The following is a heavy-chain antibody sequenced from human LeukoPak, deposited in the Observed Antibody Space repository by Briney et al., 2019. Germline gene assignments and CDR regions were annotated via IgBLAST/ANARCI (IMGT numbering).Heavy chain of an antibody. CDR3: AREGPGRRDGYNYIDY. D-gene: IGHD5-24*01. Sequence: SETLSLTCTVSGGSISSGGYYWSWIRQHPGKGLEWIGYIYYSGSTYYNPSLKSRVTISVDTSKNQFSLKPSSVTAADTAVYYCAREGPGRRDGYNYIDYWGQGTLVTVSS. V-gene: IGHV4-31*03. CDR1: GGSISSGGYY. CDR2: IYYSGST. J-gene: IGHJ4*02.